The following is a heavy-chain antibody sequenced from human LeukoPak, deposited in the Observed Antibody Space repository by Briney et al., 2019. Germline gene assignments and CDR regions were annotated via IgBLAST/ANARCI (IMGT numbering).Heavy chain of an antibody. CDR3: AKGIDIWFGEYNWFDP. V-gene: IGHV4-39*07. J-gene: IGHJ5*02. CDR1: SGSISSSTYY. CDR2: IYYTGST. D-gene: IGHD3-10*01. Sequence: PSETLSLPCTVSSGSISSSTYYWGWIRQPPGKGLEWIGTIYYTGSTYYNPSLKSRVTISVDTSKNQFSLKLTSVTAADTAVYYCAKGIDIWFGEYNWFDPWGQGTLVTVSS.